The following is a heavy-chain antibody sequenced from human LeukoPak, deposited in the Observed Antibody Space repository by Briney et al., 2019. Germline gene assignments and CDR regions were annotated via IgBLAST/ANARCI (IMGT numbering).Heavy chain of an antibody. Sequence: PSETLSLTCTVSGGSMSDYYWGCIRQPPGKGLEWIGYISYSGKSNSNPSLKSRVTMSVYMSKNQFSLKLASVTAADTAVYYCVRVGRSLHWNPDFWGLGTLVTVSS. CDR3: VRVGRSLHWNPDF. V-gene: IGHV4-59*01. D-gene: IGHD1-1*01. CDR1: GGSMSDYY. J-gene: IGHJ4*02. CDR2: ISYSGKS.